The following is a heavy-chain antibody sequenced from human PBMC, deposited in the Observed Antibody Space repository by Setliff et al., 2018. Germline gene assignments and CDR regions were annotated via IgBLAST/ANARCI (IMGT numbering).Heavy chain of an antibody. Sequence: GGSLRLSCEASGFTFSIYWMTWVRQAPGKGLECVSGISATSGTTNYADSVKGRFTISRDNSKNTLYVQMNSLRADDTAVYYCAKLRTPGTGYYYYAMDVWGQGTTVTVSS. CDR1: GFTFSIYW. CDR3: AKLRTPGTGYYYYAMDV. V-gene: IGHV3-23*01. J-gene: IGHJ6*02. D-gene: IGHD3-10*01. CDR2: ISATSGTT.